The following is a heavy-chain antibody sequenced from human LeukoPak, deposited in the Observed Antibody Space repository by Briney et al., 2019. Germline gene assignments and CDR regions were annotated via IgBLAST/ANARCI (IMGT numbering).Heavy chain of an antibody. CDR3: AGEPIVTAGIVGYY. J-gene: IGHJ4*02. CDR1: GFTVSSTF. CDR2: ISSSSSTI. V-gene: IGHV3-48*04. Sequence: GGSLRLSCAASGFTVSSTFLSWVRQAPGKGLEGVSYISSSSSTIYYADSVKGRFTISRDNAKNSLYLQMNSLRAEDTAVYYCAGEPIVTAGIVGYYWGQGALATVSS. D-gene: IGHD2-2*01.